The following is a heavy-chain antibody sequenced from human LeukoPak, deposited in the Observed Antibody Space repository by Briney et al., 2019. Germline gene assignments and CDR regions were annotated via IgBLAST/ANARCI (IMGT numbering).Heavy chain of an antibody. CDR1: GFIFRNYW. D-gene: IGHD4-17*01. CDR3: ARDFAGDRDY. V-gene: IGHV3-74*01. Sequence: PGGSLRLSCAASGFIFRNYWMHWARQAPGKGLVWVARINPNGITTTYTDSVKGRFTISRDNAKNTLYLQMNSLRVEDTAVYYCARDFAGDRDYWGQGTLVTVSS. CDR2: INPNGITT. J-gene: IGHJ4*02.